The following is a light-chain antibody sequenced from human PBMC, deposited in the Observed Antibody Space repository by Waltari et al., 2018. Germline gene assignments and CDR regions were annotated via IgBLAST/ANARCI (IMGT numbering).Light chain of an antibody. J-gene: IGKJ2*01. CDR3: QQYSSFST. Sequence: DIQMTQSPSTLSASVGDRGTISCRASQSVGTWLAWYQQKPGKAPKLLIYMASTLESGVPSRFSGSGSGTEFTLTISSLQPDDFATYSCQQYSSFSTFGQGTRLDI. CDR2: MAS. CDR1: QSVGTW. V-gene: IGKV1-5*03.